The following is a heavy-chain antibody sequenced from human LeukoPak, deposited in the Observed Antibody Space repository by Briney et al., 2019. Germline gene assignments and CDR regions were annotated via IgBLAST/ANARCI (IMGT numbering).Heavy chain of an antibody. Sequence: PGGSLRLSCAASGFTVSTTYMSWVRQAPGKGLEWVSAISGSGGSTYYADSVKGRFTISRDNSKNTLYLQMNSLRAEDTAVYYCAKDGGEYYDILTGYYPRLYYMDVWGKGTTVTIS. CDR1: GFTVSTTY. CDR2: ISGSGGST. V-gene: IGHV3-23*01. CDR3: AKDGGEYYDILTGYYPRLYYMDV. J-gene: IGHJ6*03. D-gene: IGHD3-9*01.